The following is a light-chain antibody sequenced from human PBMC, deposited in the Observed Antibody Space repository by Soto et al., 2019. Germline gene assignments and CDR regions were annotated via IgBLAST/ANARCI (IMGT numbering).Light chain of an antibody. V-gene: IGLV2-23*01. CDR2: EGS. CDR1: SSDVGSYNL. Sequence: ALTQPASVSGSPGQSITISCTGTSSDVGSYNLVSWYQQHPGKAPKLMIYEGSKRPSGVSNRFSGSKSGNTASLTISGLQAEDEADYYCCSYAGSSIVVFGGGTKVTVL. CDR3: CSYAGSSIVV. J-gene: IGLJ2*01.